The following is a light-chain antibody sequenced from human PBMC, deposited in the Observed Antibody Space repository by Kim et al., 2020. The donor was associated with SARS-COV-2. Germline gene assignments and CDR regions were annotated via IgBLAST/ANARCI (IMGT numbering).Light chain of an antibody. Sequence: HSISISCTGTSSDVGGYNHVSWYQQHPGKAPKVIIYDVSKWPSGVPNRFSGSKSGNTASLAISGLQAEDEADYYCSSYTSSTTFEVFGTGTKVTVL. V-gene: IGLV2-14*04. J-gene: IGLJ1*01. CDR1: SSDVGGYNH. CDR3: SSYTSSTTFEV. CDR2: DVS.